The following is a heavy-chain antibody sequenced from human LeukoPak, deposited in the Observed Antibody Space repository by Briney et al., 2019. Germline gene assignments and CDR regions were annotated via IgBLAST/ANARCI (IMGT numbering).Heavy chain of an antibody. J-gene: IGHJ4*02. CDR3: ARDTSSRFDY. CDR1: GFTFSSYW. CDR2: INRDGSST. V-gene: IGHV3-74*01. Sequence: GGSLRLPCAASGFTFSSYWMHWVRQAPGKGLVWVSRINRDGSSTNYVDSMKGRFTISRDNAKNTLYLQMNSLRAEDTAVYYCARDTSSRFDYWGQGTLVTVSS. D-gene: IGHD2-2*01.